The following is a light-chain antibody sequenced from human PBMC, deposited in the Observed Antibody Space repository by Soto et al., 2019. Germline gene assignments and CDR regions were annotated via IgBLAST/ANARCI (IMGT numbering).Light chain of an antibody. J-gene: IGKJ3*01. V-gene: IGKV3-11*01. CDR3: QQRTNWLT. Sequence: EIVLTQSPATLSLSPGERATLSCRASQNVSTYLAWYQQKPGQAPRLLIYDASNRATGIPARFSGSGSGTDFPLTISILEPEQFAVYYCQQRTNWLTFGPGTKVDIK. CDR1: QNVSTY. CDR2: DAS.